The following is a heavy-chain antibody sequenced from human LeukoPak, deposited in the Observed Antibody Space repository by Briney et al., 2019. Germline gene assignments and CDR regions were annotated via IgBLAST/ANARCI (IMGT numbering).Heavy chain of an antibody. D-gene: IGHD3-16*02. J-gene: IGHJ6*03. V-gene: IGHV4-39*01. Sequence: PSETLSLTCTVSGGSISSSSYYWGWIRQPPGKGLEWNGSIYYSGSTYYNPSLKSRVTISVDTSENQVSLKLSSVTAADTAVYYCARQGQSDISFYYSIDVCGKGTTVTISS. CDR3: ARQGQSDISFYYSIDV. CDR2: IYYSGST. CDR1: GGSISSSSYY.